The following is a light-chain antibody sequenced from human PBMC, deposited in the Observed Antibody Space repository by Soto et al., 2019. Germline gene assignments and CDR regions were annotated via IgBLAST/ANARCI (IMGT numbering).Light chain of an antibody. J-gene: IGKJ1*01. CDR3: QQYYSTPWT. CDR2: WAS. Sequence: DIVMTQSPDSLAVSLGERATINCKSSQGVLYSSNNKNYLAWYKQKPGQPPKLXSYWASTRESGVPDRFSGSGSGTDFTLTISSLKAEDVAVYYCQQYYSTPWTFGQGTKVDIK. CDR1: QGVLYSSNNKNY. V-gene: IGKV4-1*01.